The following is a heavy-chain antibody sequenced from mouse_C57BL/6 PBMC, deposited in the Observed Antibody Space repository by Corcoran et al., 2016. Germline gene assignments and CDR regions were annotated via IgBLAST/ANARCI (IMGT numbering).Heavy chain of an antibody. J-gene: IGHJ1*03. Sequence: QVQLQQSGAELVKPGASVKISCKASGYAFSSYWMNWVKQRPGKGLEWIGQIYPGDGDTNYNGKFKGKATLTADKSSSTAYMQLISLTSEDSAVYFCARSFYYDYHWYFDVWGTGTTVTVSS. D-gene: IGHD2-4*01. CDR1: GYAFSSYW. CDR2: IYPGDGDT. V-gene: IGHV1-80*01. CDR3: ARSFYYDYHWYFDV.